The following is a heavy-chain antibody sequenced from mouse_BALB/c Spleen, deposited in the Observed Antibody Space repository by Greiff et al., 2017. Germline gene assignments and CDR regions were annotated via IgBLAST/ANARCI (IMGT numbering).Heavy chain of an antibody. CDR2: INPSNGGT. CDR3: TRGYRYDWYFDV. D-gene: IGHD2-14*01. CDR1: GYTFTSYY. Sequence: QVHVKQSGAELVKPGASVKLSCKASGYTFTSYYMYWVKQRPGQGLEWIGEINPSNGGTNFNEKFKSKATLTVDKSSSTAYMQLSSLTSEDSAVYYCTRGYRYDWYFDVWGAGTTVTVSS. V-gene: IGHV1S81*02. J-gene: IGHJ1*01.